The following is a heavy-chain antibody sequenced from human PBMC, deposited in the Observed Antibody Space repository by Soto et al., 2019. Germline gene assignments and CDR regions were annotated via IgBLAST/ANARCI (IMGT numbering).Heavy chain of an antibody. CDR1: GGSISSYY. CDR3: ARDGHSSV. CDR2: IYTSGST. J-gene: IGHJ6*02. D-gene: IGHD6-13*01. V-gene: IGHV4-4*07. Sequence: SETLSLTCTVSGGSISSYYWSWIRQPAGKGLEGIGRIYTSGSTKDNPSLKSRVTMSVDTSKNQFALKLSSVTAADTAVYYCARDGHSSVWGQGTTVTVSS.